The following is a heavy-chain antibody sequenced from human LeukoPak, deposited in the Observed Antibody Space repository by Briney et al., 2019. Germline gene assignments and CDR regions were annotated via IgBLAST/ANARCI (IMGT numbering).Heavy chain of an antibody. CDR3: VRDTAMVQDYYYGMDV. V-gene: IGHV1-69*13. CDR1: GGTFSSYA. J-gene: IGHJ6*02. D-gene: IGHD5-18*01. CDR2: IIPIFGTA. Sequence: SVKVSCKASGGTFSSYAISWVQQAPGQGLEWMGGIIPIFGTANYAQKFQGRVTITADESTSTAYMELSSLRSEDTAMYYCVRDTAMVQDYYYGMDVWGQGTTVTVSS.